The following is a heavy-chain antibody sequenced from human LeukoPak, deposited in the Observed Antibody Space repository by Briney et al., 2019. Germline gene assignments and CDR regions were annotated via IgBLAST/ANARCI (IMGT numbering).Heavy chain of an antibody. CDR2: FTGGDGSA. CDR3: AKKAQYNGNYPLDY. D-gene: IGHD1-26*01. Sequence: PGGSLRLSCAASGFTFRNSAMSWVRQAPGKGLEWVSTFTGGDGSAYYADSVKGRFTISRDNSKNTLYLQMNSLRAEDTALYFCAKKAQYNGNYPLDYWGQGTLVTVSS. CDR1: GFTFRNSA. V-gene: IGHV3-23*01. J-gene: IGHJ4*02.